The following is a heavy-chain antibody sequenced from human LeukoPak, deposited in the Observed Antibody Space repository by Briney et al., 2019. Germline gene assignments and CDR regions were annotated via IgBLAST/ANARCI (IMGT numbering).Heavy chain of an antibody. CDR1: GLTFSSYA. J-gene: IGHJ4*02. CDR3: AKGPYDSSGYYHVGTEGFDY. Sequence: HSGGSLRLSCAASGLTFSSYAMSWVRQAPGKGLEWVSAISGSGGSTYYADSVKGRFTISRDNSKNTLYLQMNSLRAEDTAVYYCAKGPYDSSGYYHVGTEGFDYWGQGTLVTVSS. CDR2: ISGSGGST. V-gene: IGHV3-23*01. D-gene: IGHD3-22*01.